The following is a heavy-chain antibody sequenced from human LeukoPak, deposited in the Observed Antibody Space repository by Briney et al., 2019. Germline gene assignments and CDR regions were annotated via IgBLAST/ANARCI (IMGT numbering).Heavy chain of an antibody. CDR1: GGTFSSYA. Sequence: GASVKVSCKASGGTFSSYAISWVRQAPGQGLEWMGGIIPIFGTANYAQKFQGRVTITADESTSTAYMELRSLRSDDTAVYYCARGEYQLPPYYYYYGMDVWGQGTTVTVSS. D-gene: IGHD2-2*01. CDR2: IIPIFGTA. V-gene: IGHV1-69*01. J-gene: IGHJ6*02. CDR3: ARGEYQLPPYYYYYGMDV.